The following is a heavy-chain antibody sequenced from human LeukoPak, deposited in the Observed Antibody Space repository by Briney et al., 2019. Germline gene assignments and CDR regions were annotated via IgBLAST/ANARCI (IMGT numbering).Heavy chain of an antibody. CDR3: ARFSRGLVDY. J-gene: IGHJ4*02. V-gene: IGHV3-48*03. Sequence: GGSLRLSXAASGFTFSSYEMNWVRQAPGKGLEWVSYISSSGSTIYYADSVKGRFTISRDNAKNSLYLQMNSLRAEDTAVYYCARFSRGLVDYWGQGTLVTVSS. CDR2: ISSSGSTI. CDR1: GFTFSSYE. D-gene: IGHD3-10*01.